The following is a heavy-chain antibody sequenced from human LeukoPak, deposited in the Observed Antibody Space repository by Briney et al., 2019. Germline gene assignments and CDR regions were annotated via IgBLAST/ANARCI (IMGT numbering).Heavy chain of an antibody. CDR2: ISGSGGST. D-gene: IGHD3-10*01. CDR3: AKDRLSMVRGVSGDAFDI. V-gene: IGHV3-23*01. Sequence: GGSLRLSCAASGFTFSSYAMSWVRQAPGKGLEWVSAISGSGGSTYYADSVKGRFTISRDNSKNTLYLQMNSLRAEDTAVYYCAKDRLSMVRGVSGDAFDIWGQGTMVTVSS. J-gene: IGHJ3*02. CDR1: GFTFSSYA.